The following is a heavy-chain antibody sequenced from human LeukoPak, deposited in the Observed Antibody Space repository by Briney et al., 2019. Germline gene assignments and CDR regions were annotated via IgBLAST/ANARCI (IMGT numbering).Heavy chain of an antibody. V-gene: IGHV6-1*01. CDR3: AREVVAGTLDHWFDP. D-gene: IGHD6-19*01. J-gene: IGHJ5*02. Sequence: SQTLSLTCAISGDSVSSNTAAWDWIRQSPSRGLEWLGRTYYRSKWYNDYAVSVKSRITINPDTSKNQFSLQLNSVTPEDTAVYYCAREVVAGTLDHWFDPWGQGTLVTVSS. CDR1: GDSVSSNTAA. CDR2: TYYRSKWYN.